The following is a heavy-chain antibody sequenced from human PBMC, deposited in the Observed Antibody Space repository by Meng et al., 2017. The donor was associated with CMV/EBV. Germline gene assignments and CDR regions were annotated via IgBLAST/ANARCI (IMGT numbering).Heavy chain of an antibody. V-gene: IGHV4-59*01. Sequence: SETLSLTCTVSGGSISSYYWSWIRQPPGKGLEWIGYIYYSGSTNYNPSLKSRVTISVDTSKNQFSLKLSSVTAADTAVYYCARCYYDFWSGYYYAGGMDVWGQGTTVTGLL. CDR1: GGSISSYY. J-gene: IGHJ6*02. CDR2: IYYSGST. D-gene: IGHD3-3*01. CDR3: ARCYYDFWSGYYYAGGMDV.